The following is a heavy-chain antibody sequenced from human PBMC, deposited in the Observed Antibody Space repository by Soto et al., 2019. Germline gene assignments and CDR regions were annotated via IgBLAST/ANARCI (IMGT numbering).Heavy chain of an antibody. CDR1: GGSFRGYH. CDR3: ARGGYTSGWFRF. D-gene: IGHD6-19*01. J-gene: IGHJ4*02. CDR2: INNSGST. Sequence: QVQLQQWGAGLLKPSETLSLTCAVHGGSFRGYHWIWIRQPPGKGLEWIGEINNSGSTNDNPSLKSRVTISRDTSKNQFSLSLSSVTAADTAIYYCARGGYTSGWFRFWGQGILVTVSS. V-gene: IGHV4-34*01.